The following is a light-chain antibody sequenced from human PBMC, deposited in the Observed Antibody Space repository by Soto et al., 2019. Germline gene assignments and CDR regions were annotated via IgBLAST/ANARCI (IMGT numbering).Light chain of an antibody. Sequence: EIVLTQSPGTLSLSPGEIATLSCRASLSVSSSSLAWYQQKPGQAPRLLFYGASTRATGIPDRFSGSGSGTDFTLTISRLEPEDFAVYYCQQYGSSLYTFGQGTK. J-gene: IGKJ2*01. CDR2: GAS. CDR1: LSVSSSS. CDR3: QQYGSSLYT. V-gene: IGKV3-20*01.